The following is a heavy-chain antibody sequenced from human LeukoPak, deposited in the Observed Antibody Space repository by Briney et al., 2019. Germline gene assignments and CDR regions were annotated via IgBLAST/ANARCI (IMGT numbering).Heavy chain of an antibody. CDR3: AIYCSGGSCFRN. D-gene: IGHD2-15*01. CDR1: GFTFSSYA. CDR2: ISGSGGST. V-gene: IGHV3-23*01. Sequence: GASLRLSCAASGFTFSSYAMSWVRQAPGKGLEWVSAISGSGGSTYYADSVKGRFTISRDNAKNSLYLQMNSLRAEDTAVYYCAIYCSGGSCFRNWGQGTLVTVSS. J-gene: IGHJ4*02.